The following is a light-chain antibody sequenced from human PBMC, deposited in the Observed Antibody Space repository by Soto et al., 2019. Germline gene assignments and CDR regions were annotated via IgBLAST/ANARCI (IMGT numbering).Light chain of an antibody. CDR2: RNT. V-gene: IGLV1-40*01. CDR3: QSYDSSLSGSF. J-gene: IGLJ6*01. CDR1: SSNIGAGYD. Sequence: QSVLTQPPSVSGAPGQRVTISRTGGSSNIGAGYDVHWYQQLPGTAPKLLIYRNTNRPSGVPDRFSGSRSATSASLAITGLQAEDEADYYCQSYDSSLSGSFFGTGTQLTVL.